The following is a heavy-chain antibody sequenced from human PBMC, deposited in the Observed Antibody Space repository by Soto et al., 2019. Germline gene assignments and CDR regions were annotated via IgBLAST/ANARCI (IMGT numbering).Heavy chain of an antibody. J-gene: IGHJ3*02. D-gene: IGHD3-10*01. Sequence: LRLSCAASGFTFSSYSMNWARQAQGKGLEWVSSISSSSSYIYYADSVKGRFTISRDNAKNSLYLQMNSLRAEDTAVYYCARRITMVRGVTNAFDIWGQGTMVTVSS. CDR1: GFTFSSYS. V-gene: IGHV3-21*04. CDR2: ISSSSSYI. CDR3: ARRITMVRGVTNAFDI.